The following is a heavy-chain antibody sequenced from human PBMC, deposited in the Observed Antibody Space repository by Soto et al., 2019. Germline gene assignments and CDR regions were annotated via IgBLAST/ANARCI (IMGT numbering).Heavy chain of an antibody. V-gene: IGHV4-30-4*01. J-gene: IGHJ4*02. CDR1: GGSISSGDYY. Sequence: SETLSLTCTVSGGSISSGDYYWSWIRQPPGKGLEWIGYIYYSGSTYYNPSLKSRVTISVDTSKNQFSLKLSSVTAANTALYYCAKEMATIFFDYWGQGTLVTVSS. D-gene: IGHD5-12*01. CDR3: AKEMATIFFDY. CDR2: IYYSGST.